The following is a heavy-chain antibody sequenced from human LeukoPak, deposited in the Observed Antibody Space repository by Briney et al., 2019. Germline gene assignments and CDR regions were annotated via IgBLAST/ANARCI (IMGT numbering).Heavy chain of an antibody. J-gene: IGHJ4*02. CDR3: ARVIRRQTFDY. Sequence: GGSLRLSCAASGFTFSSYWMHWVRQAPGKGLVWVSRTNSDGSSTSYADSVKGRFTISRDNAKNTLYLQMNSLRAEDTAVYYCARVIRRQTFDYWGQGTLVTVSS. CDR1: GFTFSSYW. V-gene: IGHV3-74*01. CDR2: TNSDGSST. D-gene: IGHD1-14*01.